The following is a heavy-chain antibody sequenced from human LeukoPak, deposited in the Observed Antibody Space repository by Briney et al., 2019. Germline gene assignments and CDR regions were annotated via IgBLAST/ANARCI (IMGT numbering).Heavy chain of an antibody. Sequence: GGSLRLSCEASGFTFGSYGLHWVRQAPGKGLQWVAFIRYDGSDKYYADSVKGRFTISRDNSKNTLYLQMNSLRTEDTAVYYCAKDLTTVTTQGDYWGQGTLVTASS. V-gene: IGHV3-30*02. CDR2: IRYDGSDK. J-gene: IGHJ4*02. CDR3: AKDLTTVTTQGDY. CDR1: GFTFGSYG. D-gene: IGHD4-17*01.